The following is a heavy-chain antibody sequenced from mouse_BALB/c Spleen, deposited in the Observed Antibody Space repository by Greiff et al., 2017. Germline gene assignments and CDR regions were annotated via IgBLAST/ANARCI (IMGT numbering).Heavy chain of an antibody. Sequence: VQLQQSGPELVKPGASVKISCKASGYAFSSSWMNWVKQRPGQGLEWIGRIYPGDGDTNYNGKFKGKATLTADKSSSTAYMQLSSLTSVDSAVYFCAREGEVRRDSLYYYAMDYWGQGTSVTVSS. J-gene: IGHJ4*01. CDR2: IYPGDGDT. CDR1: GYAFSSSW. CDR3: AREGEVRRDSLYYYAMDY. D-gene: IGHD2-14*01. V-gene: IGHV1-82*01.